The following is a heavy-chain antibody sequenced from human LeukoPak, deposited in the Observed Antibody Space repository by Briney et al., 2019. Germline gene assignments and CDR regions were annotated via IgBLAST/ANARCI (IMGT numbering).Heavy chain of an antibody. Sequence: GASVKVSCKASGYTFTSYYMHWVRQAPGQGLEWMGIINPSGGSTSYAQKFQGRVTMTRDTSTSTVYMELSSLRSEDTAVYYCASAKKVAAARNYFDYWGQGTLVTVSS. CDR2: INPSGGST. D-gene: IGHD6-13*01. V-gene: IGHV1-46*01. CDR3: ASAKKVAAARNYFDY. CDR1: GYTFTSYY. J-gene: IGHJ4*02.